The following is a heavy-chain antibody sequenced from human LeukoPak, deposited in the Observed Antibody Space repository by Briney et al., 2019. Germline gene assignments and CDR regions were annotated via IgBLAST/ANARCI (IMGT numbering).Heavy chain of an antibody. CDR3: AKDLLGNYFYYMDV. CDR2: ISSSDDTT. Sequence: GGSLRLSCAASGFTFSYYAMTWVRQAPGKRLEWVSSISSSDDTTFYADSVKGRFTISRDNSKDTLYLQMNSLRAEDTALYYCAKDLLGNYFYYMDVWGKGTTVTVSS. D-gene: IGHD3-16*01. CDR1: GFTFSYYA. J-gene: IGHJ6*03. V-gene: IGHV3-23*01.